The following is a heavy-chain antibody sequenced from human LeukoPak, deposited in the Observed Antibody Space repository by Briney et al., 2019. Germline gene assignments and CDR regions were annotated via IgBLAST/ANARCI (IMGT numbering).Heavy chain of an antibody. CDR1: GFTFDDYA. CDR2: ISWNSGSI. V-gene: IGHV3-9*01. J-gene: IGHJ4*02. Sequence: GRSLRLSCAASGFTFDDYAMHWVRQAPGKGLEWVSGISWNSGSIGYADSVKGRFTISRDNAKNSLYLRMNSLRAEDTALYYCAKADWNDLAFDYWGQGTLVTVSS. CDR3: AKADWNDLAFDY. D-gene: IGHD1-1*01.